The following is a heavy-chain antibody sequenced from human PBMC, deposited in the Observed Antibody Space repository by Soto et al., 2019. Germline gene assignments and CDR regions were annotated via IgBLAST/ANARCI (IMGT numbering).Heavy chain of an antibody. J-gene: IGHJ5*02. CDR2: IYYSGST. CDR1: GGSISSGGYY. Sequence: SETLSLTCTVSGGSISSGGYYWSWIRHHPGKGLEWIGYIYYSGSTYYNPSLKSRVTISVDTSKNQFSLKLSSVTAADTAVYYCARDVGYCSGGSCYTVGWFDPWGQGPLLTV. V-gene: IGHV4-31*03. D-gene: IGHD2-15*01. CDR3: ARDVGYCSGGSCYTVGWFDP.